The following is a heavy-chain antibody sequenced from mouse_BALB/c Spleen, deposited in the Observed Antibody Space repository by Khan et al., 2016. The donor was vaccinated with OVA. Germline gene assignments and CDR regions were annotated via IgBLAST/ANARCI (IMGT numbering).Heavy chain of an antibody. J-gene: IGHJ2*01. D-gene: IGHD1-1*01. CDR1: GFTFSSYG. CDR2: ISGDSSTI. V-gene: IGHV5-17*02. CDR3: ATSYYYDYYFDY. Sequence: EVELVESGGGLVQPGGSRKLSCAASGFTFSSYGMHWVRQAPEKGLEWVAYISGDSSTIYYTDTVKGRFTISRDNTKNTLSLQMTSLMSEDTAMHCCATSYYYDYYFDYWGPGTTLTVSS.